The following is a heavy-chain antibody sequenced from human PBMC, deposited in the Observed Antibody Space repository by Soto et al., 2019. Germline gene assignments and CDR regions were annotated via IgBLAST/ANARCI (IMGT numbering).Heavy chain of an antibody. CDR3: ARDLRIQLWFGEAPNYYYGMDV. D-gene: IGHD5-18*01. CDR1: GFTFSSYA. J-gene: IGHJ6*02. CDR2: ISYDGSNK. Sequence: GGSLRLSCAASGFTFSSYAMHWVRQAPGKGLEWVAVISYDGSNKYYADSVKGRFTISRDNSKNTLYLQMNSLRAEDTAVYYCARDLRIQLWFGEAPNYYYGMDVWGQGTTVTVSS. V-gene: IGHV3-30-3*01.